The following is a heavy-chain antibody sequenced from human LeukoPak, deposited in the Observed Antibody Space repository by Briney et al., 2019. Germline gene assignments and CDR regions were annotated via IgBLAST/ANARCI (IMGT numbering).Heavy chain of an antibody. V-gene: IGHV1-2*06. D-gene: IGHD3-22*01. CDR2: INPNSGGT. CDR1: GYTFIGYY. Sequence: ASVKVSCKASGYTFIGYYIHWVRQAPGQGLEWMGRINPNSGGTNYAQNFRGRVTMTRDTSISTAYMELSRPRSDDTAVYFCARDFTSGYSYYYYYYTMDVWGQGTTVTVSS. J-gene: IGHJ6*02. CDR3: ARDFTSGYSYYYYYYTMDV.